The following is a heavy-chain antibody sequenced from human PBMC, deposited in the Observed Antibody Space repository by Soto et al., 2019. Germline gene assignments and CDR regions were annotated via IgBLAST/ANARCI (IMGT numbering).Heavy chain of an antibody. D-gene: IGHD3-22*01. V-gene: IGHV1-18*01. CDR3: ASTDPGYDSSGYASPFDY. Sequence: QVQLVQSGAEVKKPGASVKVSCKASGYTFTSYGISWVRQAPGQGLEWMGWISAYNGNTNYAQKLQGRVTMTTDTSTSTAYMELRSLRSDDTAVYYCASTDPGYDSSGYASPFDYWGQGTLVTVSS. J-gene: IGHJ4*02. CDR1: GYTFTSYG. CDR2: ISAYNGNT.